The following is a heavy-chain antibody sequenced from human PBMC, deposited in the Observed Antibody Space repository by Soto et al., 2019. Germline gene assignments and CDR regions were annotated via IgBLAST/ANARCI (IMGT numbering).Heavy chain of an antibody. J-gene: IGHJ4*02. V-gene: IGHV4-59*01. CDR2: IYYSGST. Sequence: SETLSLTCTVSGGSISSYYWSWIRQPPGKGLEWIGYIYYSGSTNYNPSLKSRVTITVDTPKNQFSLKLSSVTAADTAVYYCARTYYYRSGSLYYFDYWGQGTLVTVSS. CDR3: ARTYYYRSGSLYYFDY. CDR1: GGSISSYY. D-gene: IGHD3-10*01.